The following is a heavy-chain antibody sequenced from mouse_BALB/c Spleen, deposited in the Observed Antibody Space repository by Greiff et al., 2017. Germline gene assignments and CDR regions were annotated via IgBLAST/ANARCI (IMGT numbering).Heavy chain of an antibody. Sequence: EVKLVESGPGLVKPSQSLSLTCTVTGYSITSDYAWNWIRQFPGNKLEWMGYISYSGSTSYNPSLKSRISITRDTSKNQFFLQLNSVTTEDTATYYCARGYYGSPFDYWGQGTTLTVSS. CDR1: GYSITSDYA. J-gene: IGHJ2*01. CDR3: ARGYYGSPFDY. D-gene: IGHD1-1*01. V-gene: IGHV3-2*02. CDR2: ISYSGST.